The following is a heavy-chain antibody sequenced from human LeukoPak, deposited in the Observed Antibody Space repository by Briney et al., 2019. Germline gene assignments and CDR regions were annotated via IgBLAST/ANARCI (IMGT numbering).Heavy chain of an antibody. CDR3: AKDYDFWSGYFY. V-gene: IGHV3-74*01. CDR2: INSDGSST. D-gene: IGHD3-3*01. J-gene: IGHJ4*02. CDR1: GFTFSSYW. Sequence: GGSLRLSCAASGFTFSSYWMHWVRQAPGKGLVWVSRINSDGSSTSYADSVKGRFTISRDNAKNTLYLQMNSLRAEDTAVYYCAKDYDFWSGYFYWGQGTLVTVSS.